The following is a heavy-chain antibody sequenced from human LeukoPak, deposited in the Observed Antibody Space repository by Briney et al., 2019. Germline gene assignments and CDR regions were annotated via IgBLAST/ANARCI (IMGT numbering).Heavy chain of an antibody. D-gene: IGHD2-15*01. CDR3: AKNGDRGAFCSGGTCYPYYYYYMDV. Sequence: GGTLRLSCAASGFTFSTYGMSWVRQAPGKGLEWVSGITGSGGNTYYADSVKGRFTISRDNSKNTVYLQMNSLRAEDTAVYYCAKNGDRGAFCSGGTCYPYYYYYMDVWGKGTTVIISS. J-gene: IGHJ6*03. CDR1: GFTFSTYG. CDR2: ITGSGGNT. V-gene: IGHV3-23*01.